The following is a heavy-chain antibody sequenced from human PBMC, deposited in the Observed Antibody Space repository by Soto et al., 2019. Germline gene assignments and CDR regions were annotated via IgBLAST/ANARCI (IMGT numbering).Heavy chain of an antibody. CDR2: ISGSGTTT. V-gene: IGHV3-23*01. Sequence: PGGSLRLSCAASGITFSNHALSWVRQAPGKGLEWVSGISGSGTTTYYADSVKGRFTISRDNSKNTLSLQMNSLRADDTAVYYFAKEHGGGIPTITSFFDSWGQGTLVTVSS. D-gene: IGHD5-12*01. J-gene: IGHJ4*02. CDR3: AKEHGGGIPTITSFFDS. CDR1: GITFSNHA.